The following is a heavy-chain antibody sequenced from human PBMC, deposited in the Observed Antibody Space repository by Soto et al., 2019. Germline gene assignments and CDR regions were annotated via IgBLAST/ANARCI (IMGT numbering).Heavy chain of an antibody. V-gene: IGHV4-59*08. CDR1: GGSMSSYY. CDR3: ARRWGYSFDY. J-gene: IGHJ4*02. D-gene: IGHD7-27*01. CDR2: IYYTGST. Sequence: SETLSLTCTVSGGSMSSYYWTWIRQPPGKGLEWIGNIYYTGSTDNNPSLKSRVTISVDTSKNQFSLKLTSVTAADTAVYYCARRWGYSFDYWGQGTLVTAPQ.